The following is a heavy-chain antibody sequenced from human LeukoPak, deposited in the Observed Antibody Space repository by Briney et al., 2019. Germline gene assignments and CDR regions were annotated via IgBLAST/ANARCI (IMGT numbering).Heavy chain of an antibody. CDR1: GGSISSGGYY. J-gene: IGHJ6*03. CDR2: IYYSGST. Sequence: PSKTLSLTCTVSGGSISSGGYYWSWIRQHPGKGLEWIGYIYYSGSTYYNPSLKSRVTIPVDTSKNQFSLKLSSVTAADTAVYYCASVYSGYFYYMDVWGKGTTVTVSS. CDR3: ASVYSGYFYYMDV. D-gene: IGHD1-26*01. V-gene: IGHV4-31*03.